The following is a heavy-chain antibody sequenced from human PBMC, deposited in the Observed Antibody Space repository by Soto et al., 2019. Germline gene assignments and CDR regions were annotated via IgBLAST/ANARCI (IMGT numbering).Heavy chain of an antibody. J-gene: IGHJ4*02. D-gene: IGHD3-16*01. CDR3: AKDSGGFYPFDY. V-gene: IGHV3-30*18. Sequence: GGSLRLSCAASGFTFSSYGMHWVRQAPGKGLEWVAVISYDGSNKYYADSVKGRFTISRDNSKNTLYLQMNSLRAEDTAVYYCAKDSGGFYPFDYWGQGPLVTVSS. CDR2: ISYDGSNK. CDR1: GFTFSSYG.